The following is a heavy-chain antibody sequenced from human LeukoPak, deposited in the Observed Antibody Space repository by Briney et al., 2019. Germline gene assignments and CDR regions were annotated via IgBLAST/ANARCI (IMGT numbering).Heavy chain of an antibody. D-gene: IGHD3-22*01. CDR2: IWYDGSNK. V-gene: IGHV3-33*01. J-gene: IGHJ4*02. CDR3: ARGRSSGYWNSPYY. Sequence: PGGSLRLSCAASGFTFSSYGMHWVRQAPGKGLEWVAVIWYDGSNKYYADSVKGRFTISRDNSKNTLYLQMNSLRAEDTAVYYCARGRSSGYWNSPYYWGQGTLVTVSS. CDR1: GFTFSSYG.